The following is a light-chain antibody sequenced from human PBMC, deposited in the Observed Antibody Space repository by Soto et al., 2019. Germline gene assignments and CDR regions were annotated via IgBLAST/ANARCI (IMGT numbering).Light chain of an antibody. CDR2: DIF. CDR3: QQYNNWPRT. Sequence: IVLTQSPGILSLSPGARATLSCRASQSVSSSYLAWYQQKPGQAPRLVIYDIFTRATGVPTRISGSGSGTEFTLTISSLQSEDFAVYYCQQYNNWPRTVGQGTKVDIK. J-gene: IGKJ1*01. V-gene: IGKV3D-15*01. CDR1: QSVSSSY.